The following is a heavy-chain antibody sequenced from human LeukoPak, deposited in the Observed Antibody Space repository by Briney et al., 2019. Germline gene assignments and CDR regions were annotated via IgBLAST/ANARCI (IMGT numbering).Heavy chain of an antibody. V-gene: IGHV3-48*01. CDR1: GFTFSSYS. CDR2: ISSSSSTI. Sequence: GGALRLSCSASGFTFSSYSMNWVRQAPGKGLEWVSYISSSSSTIYYADSVKGRFTISRDNAKNSLYLQMNSLRAEDTAVYYCARDIIVGSDYWGQGTLVTVSS. CDR3: ARDIIVGSDY. D-gene: IGHD2-15*01. J-gene: IGHJ4*02.